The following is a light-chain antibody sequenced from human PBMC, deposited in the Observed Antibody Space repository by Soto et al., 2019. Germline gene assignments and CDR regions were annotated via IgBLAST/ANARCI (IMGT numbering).Light chain of an antibody. CDR1: QSISDS. CDR2: EAA. Sequence: DIQMTQSTSTLSASVGDRVTITCRASQSISDSLSWYQQKPGKAPKLLIYEAANLKSGVPSRFSGSGSGTEYTLTISSLQPDDFASYYCQQYNGYWTFGQGTQVEIK. CDR3: QQYNGYWT. V-gene: IGKV1-5*03. J-gene: IGKJ1*01.